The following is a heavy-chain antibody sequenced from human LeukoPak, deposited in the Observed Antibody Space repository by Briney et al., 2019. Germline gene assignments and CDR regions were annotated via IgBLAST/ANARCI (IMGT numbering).Heavy chain of an antibody. Sequence: PSEPLSLTCTVSGGLLSRIEYYWSWIRQSPVKGLEWLGHIYHTGTTLYSPHFNNRLTVSVDSSRNQFSLTLNSVTAADTAVYYCASVSVWELATHPVGSFDYWGRGILVTVSS. CDR3: ASVSVWELATHPVGSFDY. CDR2: IYHTGTT. D-gene: IGHD1-26*01. V-gene: IGHV4-30-4*01. J-gene: IGHJ4*02. CDR1: GGLLSRIEYY.